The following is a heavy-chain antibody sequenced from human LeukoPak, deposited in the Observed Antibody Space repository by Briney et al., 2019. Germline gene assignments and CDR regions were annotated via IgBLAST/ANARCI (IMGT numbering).Heavy chain of an antibody. CDR3: AKEALGTKGFDY. Sequence: GGSLRLSCAASGFTFSSHGMHWVRQAPGKGLEWVAVIWYDGSNKYYADSVKGRFTISRDNSKNTLDLQMNSLRAEDTAVYYCAKEALGTKGFDYWGQGALVTVPS. V-gene: IGHV3-33*06. J-gene: IGHJ4*02. CDR2: IWYDGSNK. D-gene: IGHD1-1*01. CDR1: GFTFSSHG.